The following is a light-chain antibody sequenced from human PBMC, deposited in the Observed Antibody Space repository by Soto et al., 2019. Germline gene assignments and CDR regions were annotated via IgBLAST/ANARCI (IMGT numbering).Light chain of an antibody. Sequence: EIVLTQSPGTLSLSPGERATLSCMASQSVSDNYLAWYQEKPGQATSLPLYGASNRGTGMPDRFSGSECGTDVTLTISRLEHEDFAVYYCQHYGSSGTFGHGTKVDI. V-gene: IGKV3-20*01. CDR3: QHYGSSGT. CDR1: QSVSDNY. J-gene: IGKJ1*01. CDR2: GAS.